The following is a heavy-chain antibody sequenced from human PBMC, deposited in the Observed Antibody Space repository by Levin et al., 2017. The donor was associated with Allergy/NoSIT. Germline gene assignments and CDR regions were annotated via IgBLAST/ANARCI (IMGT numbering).Heavy chain of an antibody. Sequence: GGSLRLSCTASGITFSNAWMSWARQAPGKGLEWVGRIKSKTDGGTADYASPVKGRFTISRDDSKYTLYLQMNSLKTEDTAVYYCTTYISSWYYFDNWGQGTLVTVSS. D-gene: IGHD6-13*01. V-gene: IGHV3-15*01. CDR2: IKSKTDGGTA. CDR1: GITFSNAW. J-gene: IGHJ4*02. CDR3: TTYISSWYYFDN.